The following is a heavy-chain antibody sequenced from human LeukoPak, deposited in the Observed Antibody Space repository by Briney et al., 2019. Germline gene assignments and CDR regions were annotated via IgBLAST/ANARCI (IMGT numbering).Heavy chain of an antibody. CDR2: TYYRSKWYN. J-gene: IGHJ4*02. Sequence: SQTLSLTCAISGDSVSNYSTAWNWIRQSPSRGLEWLGRTYYRSKWYNEYAVSVKSRITIDPDTSKNQFSLQLSSVTPEDTAVYYCARGYYCDSWGQGTLVTVSS. CDR1: GDSVSNYSTA. CDR3: ARGYYCDS. V-gene: IGHV6-1*01.